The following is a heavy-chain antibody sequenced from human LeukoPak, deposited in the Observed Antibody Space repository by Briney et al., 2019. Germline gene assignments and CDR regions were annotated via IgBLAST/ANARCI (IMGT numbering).Heavy chain of an antibody. Sequence: GGSLRLSCAASGFTFSSYAMSWVRQAPGKGLEWVSAISGNGGSTYYADSVKGRFTISRDNSKNTLYLQMNSLRAGDTAVYYCAKAEMEYSGYDIHGLIDYWGQGTLVTVSS. V-gene: IGHV3-23*01. J-gene: IGHJ4*02. CDR1: GFTFSSYA. CDR2: ISGNGGST. D-gene: IGHD5-12*01. CDR3: AKAEMEYSGYDIHGLIDY.